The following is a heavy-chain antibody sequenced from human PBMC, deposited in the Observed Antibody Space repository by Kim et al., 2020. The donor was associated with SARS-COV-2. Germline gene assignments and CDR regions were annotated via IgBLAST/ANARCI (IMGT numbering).Heavy chain of an antibody. CDR2: ISAYNGNT. Sequence: ASVKVSCKASGYTFTSYGISWVRQAPGQGLEWMGWISAYNGNTNYAQKLQGRVTMTTDTSTSTAYMELRSLRSDDTAVYYCARSYYYDSSGYYYYYYGMDVWGQGTTVTVSS. CDR3: ARSYYYDSSGYYYYYYGMDV. D-gene: IGHD3-22*01. V-gene: IGHV1-18*04. J-gene: IGHJ6*02. CDR1: GYTFTSYG.